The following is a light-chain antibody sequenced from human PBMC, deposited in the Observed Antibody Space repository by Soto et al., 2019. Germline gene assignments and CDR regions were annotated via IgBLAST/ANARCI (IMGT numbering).Light chain of an antibody. CDR1: QSISSW. Sequence: DIQMTQSPSTLSASVGGRVTITCRASQSISSWLAWYQQKPGTAPKLLIYKASTLQGGVPSRFSGSGSGTEFTLTISSLQPDDSAIYYCQQYSDNWTFGQGTKVEIK. V-gene: IGKV1-5*03. J-gene: IGKJ1*01. CDR2: KAS. CDR3: QQYSDNWT.